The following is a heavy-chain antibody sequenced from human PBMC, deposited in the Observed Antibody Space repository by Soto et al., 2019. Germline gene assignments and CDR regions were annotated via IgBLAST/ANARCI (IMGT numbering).Heavy chain of an antibody. V-gene: IGHV1-69*06. CDR1: GGTFSSYA. Sequence: QVQLVQSGAEVKKPGSSVKVSCKASGGTFSSYAISWVRQAPGQGLEWMGGISPIFGTANYAQKFQGRVTITADKSTSTAYMELSSLRSEDTAVYYCARGDYDILTGYDYFDYWGQGTLVTVSS. J-gene: IGHJ4*02. CDR3: ARGDYDILTGYDYFDY. D-gene: IGHD3-9*01. CDR2: ISPIFGTA.